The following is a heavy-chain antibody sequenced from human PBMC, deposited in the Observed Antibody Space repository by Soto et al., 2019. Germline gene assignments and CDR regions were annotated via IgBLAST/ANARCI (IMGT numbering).Heavy chain of an antibody. CDR3: AKGLAALFDY. CDR1: GFTFSSYA. D-gene: IGHD3-3*02. V-gene: IGHV3-23*01. J-gene: IGHJ4*02. Sequence: EVQLLESGGGLVQPGGSLRLSCAASGFTFSSYAMSWFRQAPGKGLEWVSAISGSGGSTYYADAVKGRFTISRDHPKNTLYLQRNSLRAEDTAVYYCAKGLAALFDYWGQGTLVTVSS. CDR2: ISGSGGST.